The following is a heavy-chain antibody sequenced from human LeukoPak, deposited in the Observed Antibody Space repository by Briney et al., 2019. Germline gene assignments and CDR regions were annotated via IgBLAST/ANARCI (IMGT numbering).Heavy chain of an antibody. Sequence: PGGSLRLSCAASGFTFSSYDMNWVRQAPGKGLEWVAVISYDGSNKYYADSVKGRFTISRDNSKNTLYLQMNSLRAEDTAVYYCASAGTSDYYYYYYMDVWGKGTTVTVSS. J-gene: IGHJ6*03. CDR3: ASAGTSDYYYYYYMDV. CDR2: ISYDGSNK. D-gene: IGHD6-13*01. V-gene: IGHV3-30*03. CDR1: GFTFSSYD.